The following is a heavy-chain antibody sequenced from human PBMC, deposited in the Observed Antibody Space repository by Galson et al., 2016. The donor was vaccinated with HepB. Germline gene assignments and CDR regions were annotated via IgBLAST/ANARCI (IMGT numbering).Heavy chain of an antibody. V-gene: IGHV1-46*01. CDR2: INPSGGTT. CDR1: GYPFTPYY. Sequence: SVKVSCKASGYPFTPYYMHWVRQAPGQGLEWMGIINPSGGTTSYAQKFQDRITMTRDTSTSTMYMELSSLRSEDTAVYYCARSGVPISGYSAGDYWGQGTLVTVSS. J-gene: IGHJ4*02. CDR3: ARSGVPISGYSAGDY. D-gene: IGHD3-22*01.